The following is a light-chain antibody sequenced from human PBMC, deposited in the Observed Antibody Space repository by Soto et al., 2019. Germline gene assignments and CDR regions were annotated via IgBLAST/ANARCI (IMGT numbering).Light chain of an antibody. J-gene: IGKJ4*01. CDR2: SAS. Sequence: EIVVTQSPGTLSLSSGERATPPCRASQSLRNNYLAWYQQKPGQTPRLLIHSASSRATGIPDRFSGSGSGTDFTLTISRLEPEDFAVYYCQQFNNSPLTFGGGTKVDIK. V-gene: IGKV3-20*01. CDR1: QSLRNNY. CDR3: QQFNNSPLT.